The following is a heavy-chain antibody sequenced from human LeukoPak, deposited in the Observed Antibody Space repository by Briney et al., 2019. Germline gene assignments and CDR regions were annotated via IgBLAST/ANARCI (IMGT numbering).Heavy chain of an antibody. CDR3: AGAGDDDS. Sequence: PSQTLSLTCTVSGGSINSDNYYWSWIRQPPGKGLEWIGYIHYSGSTYYNPSLKSRVTISMDTSKNQFSLKLNSVTAADTAVYYCAGAGDDDSWGQGTLVTVSS. CDR2: IHYSGST. V-gene: IGHV4-30-4*01. CDR1: GGSINSDNYY. J-gene: IGHJ5*01.